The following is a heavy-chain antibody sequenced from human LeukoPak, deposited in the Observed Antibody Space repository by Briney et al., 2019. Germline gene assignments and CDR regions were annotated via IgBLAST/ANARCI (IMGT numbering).Heavy chain of an antibody. Sequence: KPSETLSLTCTVSGGSISSSSYYWGWIRQPPGKGLEWIGSIYYSGSTYYNPSLKSRVTISVDTSKNQFSLKLSSVTAADTAVYYCARSAPNYYDSSGDTWGQGTLVTVSS. CDR1: GGSISSSSYY. CDR3: ARSAPNYYDSSGDT. D-gene: IGHD3-22*01. J-gene: IGHJ4*02. V-gene: IGHV4-39*07. CDR2: IYYSGST.